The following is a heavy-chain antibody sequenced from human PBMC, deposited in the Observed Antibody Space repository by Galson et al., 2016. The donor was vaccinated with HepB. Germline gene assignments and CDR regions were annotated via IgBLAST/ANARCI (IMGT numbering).Heavy chain of an antibody. CDR1: GGTFSSYA. CDR3: ARQKAGFALYYFDY. CDR2: IIPILGIA. V-gene: IGHV1-69*04. J-gene: IGHJ4*02. Sequence: SVKVSCKASGGTFSSYAISWVRQAPGQGLEWMGRIIPILGIANYAQKFQGRVTITADKSTSTAYMELSSLRSKDTAVYYCARQKAGFALYYFDYWGQGTLVTVSS.